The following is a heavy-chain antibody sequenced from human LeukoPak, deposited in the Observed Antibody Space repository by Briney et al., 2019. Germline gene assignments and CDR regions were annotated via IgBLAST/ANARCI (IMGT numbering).Heavy chain of an antibody. CDR2: IKQDGSEQ. CDR1: GFTFSDYY. CDR3: ARGNRGYSYGDAFDI. Sequence: TGGSLRHSCAASGFTFSDYYMSWSRPAPGKGLGWVANIKQDGSEQYYLVSVKGRFTISRDNAKKSLYLQMNSLRAEDTAVYNCARGNRGYSYGDAFDIWGQGTMVTVSS. V-gene: IGHV3-7*01. J-gene: IGHJ3*02. D-gene: IGHD5-18*01.